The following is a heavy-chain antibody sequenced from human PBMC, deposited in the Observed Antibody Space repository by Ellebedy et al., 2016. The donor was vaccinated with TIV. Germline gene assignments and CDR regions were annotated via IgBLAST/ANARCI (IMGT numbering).Heavy chain of an antibody. CDR1: GDSIRSFY. CDR3: VKMAAMSSYFSFHL. V-gene: IGHV4-59*03. Sequence: MPGGSLRLSCNVSGDSIRSFYWSWVRQSPGKGLEWIGYVHSSWGANYNPSLENRVTMFVDTSKNKISLKLSSVTDADTAVYYCVKMAAMSSYFSFHLWGRGTLVTVSS. CDR2: VHSSWGA. J-gene: IGHJ2*01. D-gene: IGHD5-24*01.